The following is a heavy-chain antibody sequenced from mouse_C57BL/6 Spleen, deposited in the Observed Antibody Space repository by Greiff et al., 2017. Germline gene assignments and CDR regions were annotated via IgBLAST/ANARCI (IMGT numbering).Heavy chain of an antibody. V-gene: IGHV2-5*01. J-gene: IGHJ3*01. CDR2: IWRGGST. Sequence: VQLKQSGPGLVQPSQSLSITCTVSGFSLTSYGVHWVRQSPGKGLEWLGVIWRGGSTDYTAAFMSRLSITKDNSKSQVFFKMNSLQADDTAIYYCAKNRAPHYYGSSYGWFAYWGQGTLVTVSA. CDR3: AKNRAPHYYGSSYGWFAY. D-gene: IGHD1-1*01. CDR1: GFSLTSYG.